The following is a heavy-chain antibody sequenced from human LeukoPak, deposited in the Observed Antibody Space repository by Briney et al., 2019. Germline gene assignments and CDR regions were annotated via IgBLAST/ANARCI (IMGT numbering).Heavy chain of an antibody. CDR2: LYTTGST. CDR1: GGSISSGSDY. J-gene: IGHJ3*01. CDR3: ARGSPMVRGVTSAFDF. V-gene: IGHV4-61*02. Sequence: SETLSLTCIVSGGSISSGSDYWSWIRQPAGKGLEWIGRLYTTGSTNYNPSLKSRVTISVDTSKNQFSLNLGSVTAADTAVYYCARGSPMVRGVTSAFDFWGQGTMVTVSS. D-gene: IGHD3-10*01.